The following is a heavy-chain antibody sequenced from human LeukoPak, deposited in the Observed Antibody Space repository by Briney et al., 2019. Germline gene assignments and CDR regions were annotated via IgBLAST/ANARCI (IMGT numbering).Heavy chain of an antibody. J-gene: IGHJ6*04. D-gene: IGHD3-3*01. CDR1: GGSISSSSYY. CDR3: ARSSPNYDFGV. CDR2: IYYSGST. Sequence: SETLSLTCTVSGGSISSSSYYWGWIRQPPGKGLAWLGSIYYSGSTYYNPSLKSRVTISVDTSKNQFSLKLSSVTAADTAVYYCARSSPNYDFGVWGKGTTVTVSS. V-gene: IGHV4-39*01.